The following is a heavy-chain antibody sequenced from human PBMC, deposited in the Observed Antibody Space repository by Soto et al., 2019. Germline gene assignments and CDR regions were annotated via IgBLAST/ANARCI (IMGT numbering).Heavy chain of an antibody. CDR1: GFTFSNAW. V-gene: IGHV3-15*07. CDR2: IKSKTDGGTT. J-gene: IGHJ6*02. D-gene: IGHD4-17*01. CDR3: TRYGDYSPYYYYGMDV. Sequence: GGSLRLSCAASGFTFSNAWMNWVRQAPGKGLEWVGRIKSKTDGGTTDYAAPVKGRFTISRDDSKNTLYLQMNSLKTEDTAVYYCTRYGDYSPYYYYGMDVWGQGTTVTVSS.